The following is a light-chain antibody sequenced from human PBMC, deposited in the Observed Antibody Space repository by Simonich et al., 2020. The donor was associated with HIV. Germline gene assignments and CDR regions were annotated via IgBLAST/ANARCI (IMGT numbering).Light chain of an antibody. Sequence: DIQMTQSPYSLSASVGDRVTITCRASESSSNWLAWYQQKPGKAPNLLIYKSSSLASGVPLRCSGSRSGTEFTLTISSLQPDDFATYYCQQYNNYFPTFGQGTKVEIK. J-gene: IGKJ1*01. V-gene: IGKV1-5*03. CDR3: QQYNNYFPT. CDR1: ESSSNW. CDR2: KSS.